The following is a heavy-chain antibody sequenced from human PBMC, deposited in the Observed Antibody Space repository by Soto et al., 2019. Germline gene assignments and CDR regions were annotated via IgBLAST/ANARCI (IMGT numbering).Heavy chain of an antibody. CDR3: AHSRGPLDF. Sequence: GSVPTLVNPTQTLALTCTLSGFSFTAGGVGVGWIRQSPGGVLEWLALIYWDGDSRFSPSLRNRLTITKNVPENQVVLTMTNMDPVDTETYYCAHSRGPLDFRGQGTQVTLSS. CDR1: GFSFTAGGVG. CDR2: IYWDGDS. D-gene: IGHD3-10*01. V-gene: IGHV2-5*02. J-gene: IGHJ4*02.